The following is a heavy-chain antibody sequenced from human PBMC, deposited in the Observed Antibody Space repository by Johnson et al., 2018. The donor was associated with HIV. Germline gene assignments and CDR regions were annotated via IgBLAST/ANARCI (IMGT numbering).Heavy chain of an antibody. CDR2: INWNGGTT. Sequence: VQLVESGGGVVRPGGSLRLSCAASGFTFEDHGMSWVRQAPGKGLEWVAGINWNGGTTGYADSVKGRFTIFRDSAKNSLYLQMNSLRTEDTSLYYCAKAQGGLPVEMYAFDIWGQGTMVTVSS. D-gene: IGHD2-2*01. J-gene: IGHJ3*02. CDR1: GFTFEDHG. CDR3: AKAQGGLPVEMYAFDI. V-gene: IGHV3-20*04.